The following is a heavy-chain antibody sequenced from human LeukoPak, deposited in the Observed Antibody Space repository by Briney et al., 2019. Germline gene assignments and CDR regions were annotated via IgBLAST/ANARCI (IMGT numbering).Heavy chain of an antibody. D-gene: IGHD6-13*01. V-gene: IGHV3-21*01. CDR1: GFTFSSYS. Sequence: GGSLRLSCAASGFTFSSYSMNWVRQAPGKGLEWVSSISSSSSYIYYPDSVKGRFTISRDNAKNSLYLQMNSLRAEDTAVYYCARGIGVAAAGTYYFDYWGQGTLVTVSS. CDR2: ISSSSSYI. J-gene: IGHJ4*02. CDR3: ARGIGVAAAGTYYFDY.